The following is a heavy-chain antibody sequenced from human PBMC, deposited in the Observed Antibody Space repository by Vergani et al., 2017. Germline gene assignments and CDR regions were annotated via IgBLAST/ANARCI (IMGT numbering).Heavy chain of an antibody. CDR3: ARGLYSSSRLSWFDP. D-gene: IGHD6-13*01. Sequence: QVQLQQWGAGLFKPSETLSLTCAVYGGSFSGYYCSWIRQPPGKGLEWIGEINHSGSTNYNPSLKSRVTISVDTSKNQFSLKLSSVTAADTAVYYCARGLYSSSRLSWFDPWGQGTLVTVSS. J-gene: IGHJ5*02. V-gene: IGHV4-34*01. CDR2: INHSGST. CDR1: GGSFSGYY.